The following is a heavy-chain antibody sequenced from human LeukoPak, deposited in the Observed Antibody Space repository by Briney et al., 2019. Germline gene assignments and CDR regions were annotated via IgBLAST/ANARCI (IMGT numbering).Heavy chain of an antibody. D-gene: IGHD7-27*01. CDR2: INQDGSEK. V-gene: IGHV3-7*01. J-gene: IGHJ4*02. CDR3: ARGLRGNWGLDDY. Sequence: QPGGSLRLSCAASGFTFNSYWMSWVRQTPEKGLEWVANINQDGSEKYYVDSVKGRFTISRDNAKSSLFLQMNSLRAEDTAVYYCARGLRGNWGLDDYWGQGTLVTVSS. CDR1: GFTFNSYW.